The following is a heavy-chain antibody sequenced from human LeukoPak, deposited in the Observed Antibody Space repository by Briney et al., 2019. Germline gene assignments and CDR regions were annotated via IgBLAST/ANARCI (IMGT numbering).Heavy chain of an antibody. CDR3: ARRSALLRFLEWDQYYFDY. Sequence: SETLSLTCTVSGGSISISSYYWGWIRQPPGKGLEWIGSIYYSGSTYYNPSLKSRVTISVDTSKSQFSLKLSSVTAADTAVYYCARRSALLRFLEWDQYYFDYWGQGTLVTVSS. CDR2: IYYSGST. J-gene: IGHJ4*02. V-gene: IGHV4-39*01. D-gene: IGHD3-3*01. CDR1: GGSISISSYY.